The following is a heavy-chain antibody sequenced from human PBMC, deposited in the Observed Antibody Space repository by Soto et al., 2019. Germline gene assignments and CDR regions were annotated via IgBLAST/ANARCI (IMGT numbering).Heavy chain of an antibody. Sequence: ASVKVSCKASGYTFTSYAMHWVRQAPGQRLEWMGWISAYNGNTNYAQKLQGRVTMTTDTSTSTAYMELRSLGSDDTAVYYCARDNPEWRVTYYYYGMDVWGQGTTVTVSS. D-gene: IGHD6-19*01. CDR2: ISAYNGNT. CDR3: ARDNPEWRVTYYYYGMDV. V-gene: IGHV1-18*01. CDR1: GYTFTSYA. J-gene: IGHJ6*02.